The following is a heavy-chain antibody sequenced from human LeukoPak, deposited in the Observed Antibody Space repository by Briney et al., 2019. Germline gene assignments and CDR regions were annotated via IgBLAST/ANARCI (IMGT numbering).Heavy chain of an antibody. D-gene: IGHD3-3*01. CDR2: INPNSGGT. Sequence: GASVKVSCKASGYTFTGYYMHWVRQAPGQGLEWMEWINPNSGGTNYAQKFQGRVTMTRDTSISTAYMELSRLRSDDTAVYYCARVITIFGVVPGDYWGQGTLVTVSS. CDR1: GYTFTGYY. J-gene: IGHJ4*02. V-gene: IGHV1-2*02. CDR3: ARVITIFGVVPGDY.